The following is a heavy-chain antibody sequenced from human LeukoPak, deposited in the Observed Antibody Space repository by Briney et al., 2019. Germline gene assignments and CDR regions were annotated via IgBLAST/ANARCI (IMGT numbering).Heavy chain of an antibody. CDR2: ISDSGVTT. D-gene: IGHD1-26*01. Sequence: PGGSLRLSCAASGYTFSSYAMTWVRQAPGKGLEWVSVISDSGVTTYYADSVKGRFTISRDNSKNTLYLQMNSLRAGDTAVYYCAKIGGADPHFDLRGRGALVTVSS. V-gene: IGHV3-23*01. J-gene: IGHJ2*01. CDR1: GYTFSSYA. CDR3: AKIGGADPHFDL.